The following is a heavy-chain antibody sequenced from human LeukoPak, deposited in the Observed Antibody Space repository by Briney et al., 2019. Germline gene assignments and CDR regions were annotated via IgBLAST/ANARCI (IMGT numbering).Heavy chain of an antibody. V-gene: IGHV1-8*01. Sequence: GASVKVSCKASGYTFTSYDVNWVRQATGQGLEWMGWMNPDSGNTGYAQKFQGRVTMTRNPSINPAYMELSSLRSEDTAVYYCARGVITMVRVFPVGWFDPWGQGTLVTVSS. D-gene: IGHD3-10*01. CDR3: ARGVITMVRVFPVGWFDP. J-gene: IGHJ5*02. CDR2: MNPDSGNT. CDR1: GYTFTSYD.